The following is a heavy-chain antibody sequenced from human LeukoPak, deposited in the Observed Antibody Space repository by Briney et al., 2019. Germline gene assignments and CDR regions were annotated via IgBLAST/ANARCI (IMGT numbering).Heavy chain of an antibody. CDR2: INHSGSI. V-gene: IGHV4-34*01. J-gene: IGHJ5*02. CDR1: GGSFSGYY. D-gene: IGHD6-19*01. CDR3: ARVSGIAVRGWFDP. Sequence: SEALSLTCAVYGGSFSGYYWSWIRQPPGKGLEWIGEINHSGSINYNPSLKSRVTISVDTSKNQFSLKLSSVTAADTAVYYCARVSGIAVRGWFDPWGQGTLVTVSS.